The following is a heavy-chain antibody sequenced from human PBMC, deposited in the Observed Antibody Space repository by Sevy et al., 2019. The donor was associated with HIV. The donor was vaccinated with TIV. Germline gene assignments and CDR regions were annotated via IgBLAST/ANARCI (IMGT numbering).Heavy chain of an antibody. CDR1: GYTFSDYY. V-gene: IGHV1-2*02. CDR3: ARGRVIFDY. J-gene: IGHJ4*02. Sequence: ASVKVSCKASGYTFSDYYMHWLRQAPGQGLEWMGYINPNSGVTNYARKFRGRVTVTADTSLSTVYMELGSLRYDDTALYYCARGRVIFDYWGQGTLVTVSS. CDR2: INPNSGVT.